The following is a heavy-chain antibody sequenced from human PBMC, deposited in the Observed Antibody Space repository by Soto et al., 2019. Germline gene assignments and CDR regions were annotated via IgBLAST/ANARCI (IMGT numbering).Heavy chain of an antibody. J-gene: IGHJ1*01. D-gene: IGHD5-12*01. CDR3: AKRGGIVAANKAEYFPH. CDR1: GFTFSSYA. V-gene: IGHV3-23*01. Sequence: EVQLLESGGGLVQPGGSLRLSCAASGFTFSSYAMSWVRQAPGKGLEWVSAISGSGGNTYYADSVKGRFTISRDNSKNTLYVKMTSLRAGDTAVYYCAKRGGIVAANKAEYFPHWGQGTLVTVSS. CDR2: ISGSGGNT.